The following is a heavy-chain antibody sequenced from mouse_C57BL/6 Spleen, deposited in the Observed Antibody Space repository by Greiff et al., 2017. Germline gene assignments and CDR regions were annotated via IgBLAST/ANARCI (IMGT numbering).Heavy chain of an antibody. CDR1: GFTFSDYG. J-gene: IGHJ3*01. CDR3: ARPGNYYGSSYWFAY. CDR2: ISSGSSTI. Sequence: EVHLVESGGGLVKPGGSLKLSCAASGFTFSDYGMHWVRQAPEKGLEWVAYISSGSSTIYYAATVKGRFTISRDNAKNTLFLQMTSLMSEDTAMYYCARPGNYYGSSYWFAYWGQGTLVTVSA. D-gene: IGHD1-1*01. V-gene: IGHV5-17*01.